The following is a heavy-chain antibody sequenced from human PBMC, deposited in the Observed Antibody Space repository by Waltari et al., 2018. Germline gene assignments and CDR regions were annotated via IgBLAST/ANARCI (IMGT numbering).Heavy chain of an antibody. D-gene: IGHD3-10*01. Sequence: EVELVESGGGLVRPGGSLRLSCSAPGFSVGANYMSWVRQAPGEGLEWVGESYTAGSTYRTDSVKGRFTISRDISENKLYLQMNDLRAEDTAVYFCALWRFGPDRLDYWGQGTLVTVSS. CDR1: GFSVGANY. CDR2: SYTAGST. CDR3: ALWRFGPDRLDY. J-gene: IGHJ4*02. V-gene: IGHV3-66*01.